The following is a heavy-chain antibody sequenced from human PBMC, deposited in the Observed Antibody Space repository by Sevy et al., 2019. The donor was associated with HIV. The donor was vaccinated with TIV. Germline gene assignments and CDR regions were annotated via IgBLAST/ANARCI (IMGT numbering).Heavy chain of an antibody. J-gene: IGHJ4*02. CDR3: ARQSSFVTAPDN. CDR2: IYYSGST. Sequence: SETLSLTCTVSGGSINSGRYYWDWIRQPPGKGLEWIGTIYYSGSTHYNPSLKSRVAISVDASRNQFSLKVSSLIAADTAVYFCARQSSFVTAPDNWGQGTLVTVSS. D-gene: IGHD2-21*02. CDR1: GGSINSGRYY. V-gene: IGHV4-39*01.